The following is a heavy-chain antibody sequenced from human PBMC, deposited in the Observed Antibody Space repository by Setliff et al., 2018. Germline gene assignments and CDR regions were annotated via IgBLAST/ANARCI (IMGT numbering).Heavy chain of an antibody. V-gene: IGHV4-39*07. J-gene: IGHJ3*02. Sequence: SETLSLTCTVSGGPVTRTTTFWGWVRQTPGKGLEWIGSTYDSGSTYYNPSLNSRVTISVDTSKNQFSLKLTSVTAADTAVYYCARSGYYDFWSGFLNDAFDIWGQGTMVTVSS. CDR2: TYDSGST. CDR3: ARSGYYDFWSGFLNDAFDI. CDR1: GGPVTRTTTF. D-gene: IGHD3-3*01.